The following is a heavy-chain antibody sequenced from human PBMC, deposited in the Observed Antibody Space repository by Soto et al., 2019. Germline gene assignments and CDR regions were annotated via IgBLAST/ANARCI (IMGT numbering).Heavy chain of an antibody. CDR1: GYRFTSYW. V-gene: IGHV5-51*01. CDR2: IYPGDSDT. Sequence: GESLKISCTGSGYRFTSYWIGWVRQMPGKGLEWMGIIYPGDSDTRYSPSFQGQVTISADKSISTAYLQWSSLKASDTAMYYCASQRAPTIPPGEAFDIWGQGTMVTVSS. CDR3: ASQRAPTIPPGEAFDI. D-gene: IGHD3-16*01. J-gene: IGHJ3*02.